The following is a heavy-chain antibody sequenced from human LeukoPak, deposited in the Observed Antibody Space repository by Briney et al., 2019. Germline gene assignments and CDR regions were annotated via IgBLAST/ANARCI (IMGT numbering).Heavy chain of an antibody. CDR3: ARPPYNNGYGTDSYYYMDV. CDR1: AVTFSGSN. D-gene: IGHD5-12*01. J-gene: IGHJ6*03. Sequence: GGSLRLSCAASAVTFSGSNMNWGRQAPGKGLEWLSSITSSGSRIYYADSVKGRFTISRDNAENSQYLQMSSLRAEDTALYYCARPPYNNGYGTDSYYYMDVWGKGTTVTVSS. V-gene: IGHV3-21*01. CDR2: ITSSGSRI.